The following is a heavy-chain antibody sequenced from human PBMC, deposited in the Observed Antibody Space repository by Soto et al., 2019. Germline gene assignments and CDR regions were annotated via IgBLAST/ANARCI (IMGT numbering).Heavy chain of an antibody. J-gene: IGHJ4*02. CDR1: GGSISSYY. Sequence: QVQLQESGPGLVKPSETLSLTCTVSGGSISSYYWSWIRQPPGKGLEWIGYIYYSGSTNYNPSLKSRVTISVDTSKNQFSLKLSSVTAADTAVYYCARGAGKLDYWGQGTLVTVSS. D-gene: IGHD6-13*01. CDR2: IYYSGST. CDR3: ARGAGKLDY. V-gene: IGHV4-59*08.